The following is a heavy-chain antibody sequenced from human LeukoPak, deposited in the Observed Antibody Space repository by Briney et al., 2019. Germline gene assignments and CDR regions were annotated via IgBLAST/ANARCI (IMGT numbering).Heavy chain of an antibody. CDR1: GGSISSYY. V-gene: IGHV4-59*01. CDR2: IYYGGST. CDR3: ARARKTRGITGTTFDY. J-gene: IGHJ4*02. D-gene: IGHD1-7*01. Sequence: SETLSLTCTVSGGSISSYYWSWIRQPPGKGLEWIGYIYYGGSTNYNPSLKSRVTISVDTSKNQFSLKLSSVTAADTAVYYCARARKTRGITGTTFDYWGQGTLVTVSS.